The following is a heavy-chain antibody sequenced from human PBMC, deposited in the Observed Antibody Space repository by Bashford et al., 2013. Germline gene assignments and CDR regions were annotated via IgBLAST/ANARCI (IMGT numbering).Heavy chain of an antibody. J-gene: IGHJ3*01. CDR2: INPNSGVT. V-gene: IGHV1-2*02. Sequence: ASVKVSCKSSGYSFTNYYMHWVRQAPGQGLEWMGWINPNSGVTNFAQKFKGRVTMTRDTSISTAYMELSSLRSDDTAVYFCARDGPVVGVWNAFDVWGQGQWSPSPQ. CDR3: ARDGPVVGVWNAFDV. D-gene: IGHD1-26*01. CDR1: GYSFTNYY.